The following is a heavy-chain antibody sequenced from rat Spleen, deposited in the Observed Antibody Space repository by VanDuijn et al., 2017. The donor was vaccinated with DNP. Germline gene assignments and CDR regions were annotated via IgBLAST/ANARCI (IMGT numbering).Heavy chain of an antibody. V-gene: IGHV5-7*01. Sequence: EVQLVESGGGLVQPGRSLKLSCAVSGITFSDHNMAWVRQAPKKGLEWGTTISSAGSDTYYRDSVKGRFTISRDNAKSTLYLQMDSLRSEDTATYYCAGRPPPTRGPFDYWGQGVMVTVSS. D-gene: IGHD1-4*01. CDR1: GITFSDHN. CDR3: AGRPPPTRGPFDY. CDR2: ISSAGSDT. J-gene: IGHJ2*01.